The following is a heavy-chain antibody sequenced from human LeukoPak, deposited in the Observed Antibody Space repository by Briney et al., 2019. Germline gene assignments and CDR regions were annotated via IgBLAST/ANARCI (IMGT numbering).Heavy chain of an antibody. Sequence: ASVKVSSKASGYTFTSYVISRVRQAPGQGLEWMGWISAYNGNTNYAQKLQGRVTMTTDTSTSTAYMELRSLGPDDTRVYYCARGRGRYCSSTRCLIQGDYWGQGTLVTVSS. D-gene: IGHD2-2*01. CDR2: ISAYNGNT. J-gene: IGHJ4*02. CDR1: GYTFTSYV. V-gene: IGHV1-18*01. CDR3: ARGRGRYCSSTRCLIQGDY.